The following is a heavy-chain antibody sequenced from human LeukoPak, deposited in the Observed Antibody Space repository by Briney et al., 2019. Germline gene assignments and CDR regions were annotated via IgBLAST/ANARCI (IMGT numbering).Heavy chain of an antibody. V-gene: IGHV3-23*01. CDR3: ARDQVPYWYFDL. CDR1: GFTFSSYA. CDR2: ISGSGGST. Sequence: PGGSLRLSCAASGFTFSSYAMSWVRQAPGRGLKWVSAISGSGGSTYYADSVKGRFTISRANCKHTLYLQMHSLRAEDTAVYYCARDQVPYWYFDLWGRGTLVTVSS. J-gene: IGHJ2*01.